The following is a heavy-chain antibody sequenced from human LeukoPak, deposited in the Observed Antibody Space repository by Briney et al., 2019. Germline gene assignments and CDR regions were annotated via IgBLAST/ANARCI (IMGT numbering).Heavy chain of an antibody. CDR2: ISAYNGNT. Sequence: ASVSVSCKASGYTFTSYGISWVREAPGQGREWMGWISAYNGNTNYAQKLQGRVTMTTDTSTSTAYMELRSLTSDDTAVYYCARIEGTVTTSDYWGQGTLVTVSS. CDR1: GYTFTSYG. J-gene: IGHJ4*02. V-gene: IGHV1-18*01. CDR3: ARIEGTVTTSDY. D-gene: IGHD4-17*01.